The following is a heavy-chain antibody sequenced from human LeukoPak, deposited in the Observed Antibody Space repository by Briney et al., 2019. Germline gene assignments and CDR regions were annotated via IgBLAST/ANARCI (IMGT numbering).Heavy chain of an antibody. Sequence: GESLKISCKASGYSFTSYWIAWVRQMPGKGLEWMGSIYPGDSDTRYSPSFQGQVTISADKSNSTAYLQWSSLKASDTAMYYCARWTGDYYGSGEYYFDYWGQGTLVTVSS. D-gene: IGHD3-10*01. CDR1: GYSFTSYW. CDR3: ARWTGDYYGSGEYYFDY. J-gene: IGHJ4*02. CDR2: IYPGDSDT. V-gene: IGHV5-51*01.